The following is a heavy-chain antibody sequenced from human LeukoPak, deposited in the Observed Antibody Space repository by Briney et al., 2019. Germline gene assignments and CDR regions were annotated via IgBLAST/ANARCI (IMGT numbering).Heavy chain of an antibody. Sequence: KPSETLSLTCAVYGGSFSGYYWSWIRQPAGKGLEWIGYIYYSGSTNYNPSLKSRVTISVDTSKNQFSLKLSSVTAADTAVYYCARVGSSLYYYYYYMDVWGKGTTVTVSS. CDR2: IYYSGST. CDR3: ARVGSSLYYYYYYMDV. V-gene: IGHV4-59*01. CDR1: GGSFSGYY. J-gene: IGHJ6*03. D-gene: IGHD6-6*01.